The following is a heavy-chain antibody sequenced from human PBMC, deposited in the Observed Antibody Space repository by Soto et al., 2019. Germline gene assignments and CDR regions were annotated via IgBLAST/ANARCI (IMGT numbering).Heavy chain of an antibody. CDR3: ARDLYSNWFDP. CDR1: GFTFSGYW. CDR2: IKQDGSEK. D-gene: IGHD2-2*02. V-gene: IGHV3-7*01. J-gene: IGHJ5*02. Sequence: PGGSLRLSCAASGFTFSGYWMSWVRQAPGKGLEWVANIKQDGSEKYYVDSVKGRFTISRDNAKNSLYLQMNSLRAEDTAVYYCARDLYSNWFDPWGQGTLVTVSS.